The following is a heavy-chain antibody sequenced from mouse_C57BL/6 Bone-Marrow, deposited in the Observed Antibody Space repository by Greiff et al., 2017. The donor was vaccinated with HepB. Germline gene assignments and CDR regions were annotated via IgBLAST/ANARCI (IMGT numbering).Heavy chain of an antibody. CDR1: GFTFSDYG. J-gene: IGHJ3*01. Sequence: EVQLVESGGGLVKPGGSLKLSCAASGFTFSDYGMHWVRQAPEKGLEWVAYISSGSSTIYYADTVKGRFTISRDNAKNNLFLQMTSLRSEDTAMYYCARRDYGSSGGFAYWGQGTLVTVSA. CDR2: ISSGSSTI. D-gene: IGHD1-1*01. CDR3: ARRDYGSSGGFAY. V-gene: IGHV5-17*01.